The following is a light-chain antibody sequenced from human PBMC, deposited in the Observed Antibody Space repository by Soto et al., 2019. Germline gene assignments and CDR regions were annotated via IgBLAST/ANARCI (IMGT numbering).Light chain of an antibody. CDR2: GAS. V-gene: IGKV3-15*01. CDR3: QQYNNWPPIT. CDR1: QSVSSN. J-gene: IGKJ3*01. Sequence: EIVMTQSPATLSVSPEERATLSCRASQSVSSNLAWYQQKPGQAPRLLIYGASTRATGIPARFSGSGSGTEFTLTISSLQSEDFAFYYCQQYNNWPPITFGPGTKVDIK.